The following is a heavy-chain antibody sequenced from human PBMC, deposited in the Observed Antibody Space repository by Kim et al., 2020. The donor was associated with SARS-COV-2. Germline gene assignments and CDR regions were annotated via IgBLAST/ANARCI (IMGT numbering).Heavy chain of an antibody. J-gene: IGHJ3*02. Sequence: GGSLRLSCAASGFTFSSYAMSWVRQAPGKGLEWVSAISGSGGSTYYADSVKGRFTISRDNSKNTLYLQMNSLRAEDTAVYYCAKQARIAVAGIRGSGAFDIWGQVTMVTVSS. CDR3: AKQARIAVAGIRGSGAFDI. D-gene: IGHD6-19*01. CDR2: ISGSGGST. CDR1: GFTFSSYA. V-gene: IGHV3-23*01.